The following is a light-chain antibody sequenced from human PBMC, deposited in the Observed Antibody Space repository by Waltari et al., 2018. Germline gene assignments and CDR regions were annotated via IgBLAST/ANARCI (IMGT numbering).Light chain of an antibody. CDR1: QGISSY. Sequence: QLTQSTSSLSGSVLERVATTCRASQGISSYFAWYQQKPGKAPKLLIYAGSTWLNGVPSRFSGGGFGTDFTLTISSLQPEDFATYYCQQVNSYPFTFGPGTTVDIK. CDR3: QQVNSYPFT. J-gene: IGKJ3*01. CDR2: AGS. V-gene: IGKV1-9*01.